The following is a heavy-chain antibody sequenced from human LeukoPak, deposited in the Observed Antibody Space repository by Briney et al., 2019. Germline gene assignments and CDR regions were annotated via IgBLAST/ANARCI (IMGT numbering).Heavy chain of an antibody. D-gene: IGHD3-3*01. CDR1: GFTFSSYA. CDR2: ISGSGGST. Sequence: GGSLRLSCAASGFTFSSYAMSWVRQAPGKGLEWVSAISGSGGSTYYADSVKGRFTISRDNSENTLYLQMNSLRAEDTAVYYCARGGDVLRFLEWSRPLDYWGQGTLVTVSS. V-gene: IGHV3-23*01. J-gene: IGHJ4*02. CDR3: ARGGDVLRFLEWSRPLDY.